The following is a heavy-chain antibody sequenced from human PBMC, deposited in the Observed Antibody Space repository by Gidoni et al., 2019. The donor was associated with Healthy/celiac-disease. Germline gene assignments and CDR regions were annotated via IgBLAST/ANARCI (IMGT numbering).Heavy chain of an antibody. V-gene: IGHV4-4*07. Sequence: QVQLQESGPGLVKPSETLSLTCPVSGGSIRSYYWSWIRQPAGKGLEWIGRIYPSGSTNYNPSLKSRVTMSVDTSKNQFSLKLSSVTSADTAVYYCARDRLRAAGPSGFDFWGQGTLVTVSS. D-gene: IGHD6-13*01. CDR1: GGSIRSYY. J-gene: IGHJ4*02. CDR2: IYPSGST. CDR3: ARDRLRAAGPSGFDF.